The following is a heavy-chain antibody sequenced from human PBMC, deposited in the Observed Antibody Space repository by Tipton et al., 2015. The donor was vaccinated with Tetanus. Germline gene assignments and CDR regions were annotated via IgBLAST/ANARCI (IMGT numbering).Heavy chain of an antibody. CDR1: GFTFGDFA. Sequence: SLRLSCTGSGFTFGDFAVSWLRQAPGKGLEWVALVAYDGNNKYYADSVKGRFTISRDNSKDTLYLQMNSLRPEDTAVYYCARDGFYYGSGSYYRAFWGQGTLVTVSP. J-gene: IGHJ4*02. D-gene: IGHD3-10*01. CDR3: ARDGFYYGSGSYYRAF. V-gene: IGHV3-30-3*01. CDR2: VAYDGNNK.